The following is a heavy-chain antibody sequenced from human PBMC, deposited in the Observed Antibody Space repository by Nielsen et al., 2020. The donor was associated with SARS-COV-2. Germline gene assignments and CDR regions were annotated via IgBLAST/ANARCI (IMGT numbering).Heavy chain of an antibody. CDR2: IYYIGTT. Sequence: SETLSLTCTVSGGSISNYYWSWIRQPPGKGLEWLGYIYYIGTTNYNPSLKSRVTISVDTSKNQFSLKLSSVTAADTAVYYCARRGWQRDYWGQGTLVTVSS. J-gene: IGHJ4*02. CDR1: GGSISNYY. D-gene: IGHD6-19*01. V-gene: IGHV4-59*01. CDR3: ARRGWQRDY.